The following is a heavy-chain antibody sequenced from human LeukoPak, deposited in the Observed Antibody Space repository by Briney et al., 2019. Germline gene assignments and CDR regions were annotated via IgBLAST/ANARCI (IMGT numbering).Heavy chain of an antibody. J-gene: IGHJ4*02. CDR2: INTNTGNP. CDR3: ARGEDIVLMGAIDY. D-gene: IGHD2-8*01. CDR1: GYTFTSYA. Sequence: ASVKVSCKASGYTFTSYAMNWVRLAPGQGLEWMGWINTNTGNPTYAQGFTGRFVFSLDTSVSTAYLQISSLKAEDTAVYYCARGEDIVLMGAIDYWGQGTLVTVSS. V-gene: IGHV7-4-1*02.